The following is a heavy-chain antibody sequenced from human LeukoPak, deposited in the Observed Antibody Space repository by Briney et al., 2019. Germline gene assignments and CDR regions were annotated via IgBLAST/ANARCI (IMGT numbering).Heavy chain of an antibody. D-gene: IGHD5-18*01. J-gene: IGHJ4*02. V-gene: IGHV3-64*01. Sequence: GGSLRLSCAASGFTFSSYAMHWVRQAPGKGLEYVSAISSNGGSTYYANSVKGRFTISRDNSKNTLYLQMGSLRAEDMAVYYCARAIPDLWAMVMGLYDYWGQGTLVTVSS. CDR1: GFTFSSYA. CDR2: ISSNGGST. CDR3: ARAIPDLWAMVMGLYDY.